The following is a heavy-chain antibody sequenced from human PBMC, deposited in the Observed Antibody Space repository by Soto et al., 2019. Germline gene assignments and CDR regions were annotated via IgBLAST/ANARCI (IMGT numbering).Heavy chain of an antibody. J-gene: IGHJ4*02. CDR1: GFTFGSHA. CDR2: ISGSGGTT. V-gene: IGHV3-23*01. Sequence: GGSLRLSCTVSGFTFGSHAMSWVRQAPGKGLECVSGISGSGGTTFYADSVKGRFTISRDNSKKTLYLQMNSLRAEDTAVYYCAKTPYDFWSSGQYLFDHWGQGTLVTVSS. CDR3: AKTPYDFWSSGQYLFDH. D-gene: IGHD3-3*01.